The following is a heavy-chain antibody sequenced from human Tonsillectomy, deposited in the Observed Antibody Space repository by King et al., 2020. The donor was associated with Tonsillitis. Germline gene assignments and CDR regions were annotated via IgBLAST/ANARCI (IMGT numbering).Heavy chain of an antibody. J-gene: IGHJ4*02. CDR3: AKERGLQLPLDY. D-gene: IGHD6-6*01. V-gene: IGHV3-21*06. CDR2: ISYNSRT. Sequence: VQLVEFGGGLVKSGGSLRLSCAASGFSFNAYSMNWVRQAPGKGLEWVSSISYNSRTFYADSVKGRFTISRDNAQNSLFLQMDSLTVEDTAVYYYAKERGLQLPLDYWGQGTLVTVSS. CDR1: GFSFNAYS.